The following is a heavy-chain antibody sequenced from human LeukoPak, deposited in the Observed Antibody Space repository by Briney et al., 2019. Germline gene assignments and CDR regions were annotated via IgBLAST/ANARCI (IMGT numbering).Heavy chain of an antibody. J-gene: IGHJ4*02. V-gene: IGHV3-64*01. CDR2: ISSNGGST. CDR1: GFTFSSYA. CDR3: ARDSERGVVTGYFDY. Sequence: PGGSLRLSCAASGFTFSSYAMHWVRQAPGKGLEYVSAISSNGGSTYYANSVKGRFTISRDNSKNTLYLQMGSLRAEDMAVYYCARDSERGVVTGYFDYWGQGTLVTVSS. D-gene: IGHD2-21*02.